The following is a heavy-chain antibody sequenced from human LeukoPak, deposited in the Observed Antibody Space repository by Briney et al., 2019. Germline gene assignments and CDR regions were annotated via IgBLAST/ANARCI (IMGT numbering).Heavy chain of an antibody. J-gene: IGHJ4*02. CDR1: GFNFSSYR. Sequence: AGGSLRPFCGAPGFNFSSYRMNWVRQAPGKGVEGVPFISSSSSYIYYAGSVKGRFTISRDNSKNTVYLQMNSLRAEDTALYYCAKDHGWERLGDYWGQGILVTVSS. CDR3: AKDHGWERLGDY. D-gene: IGHD1-26*01. V-gene: IGHV3-21*01. CDR2: ISSSSSYI.